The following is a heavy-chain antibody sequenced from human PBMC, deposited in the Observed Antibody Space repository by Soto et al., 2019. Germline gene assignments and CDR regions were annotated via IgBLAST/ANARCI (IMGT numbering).Heavy chain of an antibody. CDR1: GGSISSGDYY. CDR2: IYYSGST. V-gene: IGHV4-30-4*01. Sequence: PWETLSLTCTVSGGSISSGDYYWSWIRQPPGKGLEWIGYIYYSGSTYYNPSLKSRVTISVDTSKNQFSLKLSSVTAADTAVYYCARAAGKQLARFYYYYGMDVWGQGTTVTVSS. J-gene: IGHJ6*02. D-gene: IGHD6-6*01. CDR3: ARAAGKQLARFYYYYGMDV.